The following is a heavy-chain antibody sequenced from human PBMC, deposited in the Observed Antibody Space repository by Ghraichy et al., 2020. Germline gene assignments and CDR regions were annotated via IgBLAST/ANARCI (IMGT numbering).Heavy chain of an antibody. CDR1: GGSISSGGYS. D-gene: IGHD6-19*01. CDR3: ARDLRIAVAGPAGAFDI. J-gene: IGHJ3*02. Sequence: SQTLSLTCAVSGGSISSGGYSWSWIRQPPGKGLEWIGYIYYSGSTYYNPSLKSRVTISVDTSKNQFSLKLSSVTAADTAVYYCARDLRIAVAGPAGAFDIWGQGTMVTVSS. CDR2: IYYSGST. V-gene: IGHV4-30-4*07.